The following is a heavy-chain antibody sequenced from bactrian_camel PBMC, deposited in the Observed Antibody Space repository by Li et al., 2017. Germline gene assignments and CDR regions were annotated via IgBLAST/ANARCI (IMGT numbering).Heavy chain of an antibody. CDR3: AKAEYGGSSYKF. D-gene: IGHD6*01. J-gene: IGHJ4*01. CDR1: GFSFSNRY. Sequence: HVQLVESGGGLVQPGGSLRLSCAASGFSFSNRYMSWVRQAPGKGLEWVSSIYSDASKTEYADSVKGRFTISRDNAKNTVYLQMNNLKSEDTAVYYCAKAEYGGSSYKFWGQETQVTVS. V-gene: IGHV3-2*01. CDR2: IYSDASKT.